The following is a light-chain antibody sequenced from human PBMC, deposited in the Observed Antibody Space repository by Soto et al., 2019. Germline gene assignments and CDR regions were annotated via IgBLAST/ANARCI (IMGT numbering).Light chain of an antibody. CDR3: QQSLTTPWT. V-gene: IGKV1-39*01. Sequence: DIPMTQSPSSLSASVGDRVTITCRASQSISSYLNWYQQKPGKAPKLLIYSAVSLQSGVPSRFSGSGSGTGTDFTLTISSLQPEDFATYFCQQSLTTPWTFGQGTKVEIK. CDR1: QSISSY. J-gene: IGKJ1*01. CDR2: SAV.